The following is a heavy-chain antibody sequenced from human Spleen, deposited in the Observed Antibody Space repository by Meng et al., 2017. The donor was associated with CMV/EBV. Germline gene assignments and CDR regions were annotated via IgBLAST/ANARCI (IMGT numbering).Heavy chain of an antibody. D-gene: IGHD3-22*01. CDR3: ARNVPGTSAYYD. CDR1: GYSISSTNW. Sequence: QVQLQESGPGLVKPSATLSLPFAVSGYSISSTNWWGWIRQPPGKGLEWIGYIYYSGSTSYNPSLKSRVTMSVDTSKNQFSLNLNSVTAVDTAVYYCARNVPGTSAYYDWGQGTLVTVSS. J-gene: IGHJ4*02. V-gene: IGHV4-28*01. CDR2: IYYSGST.